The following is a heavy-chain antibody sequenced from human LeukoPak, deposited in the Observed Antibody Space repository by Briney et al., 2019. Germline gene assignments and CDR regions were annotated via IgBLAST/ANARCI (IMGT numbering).Heavy chain of an antibody. CDR1: GFTFTNHA. D-gene: IGHD5-18*01. CDR2: ISGGGDST. Sequence: GGSLRLSCAASGFTFTNHAMDWVRQAPGKGLEWVSGISGGGDSTYYADSVKGRFTISRDNSRNTLYLQMNSLRAEDTAVYYCARDEYTFGHDAFDIWGQGTMVTVSS. V-gene: IGHV3-23*01. CDR3: ARDEYTFGHDAFDI. J-gene: IGHJ3*02.